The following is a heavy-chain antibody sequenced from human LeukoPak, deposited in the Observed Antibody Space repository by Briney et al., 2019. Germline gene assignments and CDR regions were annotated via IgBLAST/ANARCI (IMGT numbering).Heavy chain of an antibody. CDR3: ARAIKGYSSSWYYFDY. V-gene: IGHV4-59*01. J-gene: IGHJ4*02. Sequence: SETLSLTCTVSGDSISSYYWSWIRQPPGKGLEWIGYIYYSGSTNYNPSLKSRVTISVDTSRNQFSLKLSSVTAADTAVHYCARAIKGYSSSWYYFDYWGQGTLVTVSS. CDR2: IYYSGST. CDR1: GDSISSYY. D-gene: IGHD6-13*01.